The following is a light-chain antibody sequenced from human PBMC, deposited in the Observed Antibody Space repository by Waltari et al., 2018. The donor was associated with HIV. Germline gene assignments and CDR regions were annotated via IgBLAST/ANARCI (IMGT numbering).Light chain of an antibody. CDR2: EVF. Sequence: QSALTQPASVSGSFGQSITIPCTGSSSDVGSYHLVSWYQHHPGKAPKLILYEVFKRPSGVSNRFSGSKSGNTASLTVSGLQAEDEGHYYCCSYAGSRIPFGGGTKLTVL. V-gene: IGLV2-23*02. CDR1: SSDVGSYHL. J-gene: IGLJ2*01. CDR3: CSYAGSRIP.